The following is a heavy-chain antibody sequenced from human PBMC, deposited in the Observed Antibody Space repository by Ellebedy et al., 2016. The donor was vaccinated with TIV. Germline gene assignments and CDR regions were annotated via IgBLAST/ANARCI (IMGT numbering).Heavy chain of an antibody. V-gene: IGHV1-2*02. D-gene: IGHD2-2*01. CDR2: ISAYNGNT. CDR1: GYTFTGYY. CDR3: ARDFSTRHYGMDV. Sequence: ASVKVSCKASGYTFTGYYMHWVRQAPGQGLEWMGWISAYNGNTNYAQKFQGRVTMTRDTSISTAYMELSRLRSDDTAVYYCARDFSTRHYGMDVWGQGTTVTVSS. J-gene: IGHJ6*02.